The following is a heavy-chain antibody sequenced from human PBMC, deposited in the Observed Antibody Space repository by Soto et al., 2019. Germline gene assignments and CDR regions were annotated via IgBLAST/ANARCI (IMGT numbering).Heavy chain of an antibody. CDR2: IWYDGSNK. J-gene: IGHJ5*02. Sequence: SLRLSCAASGFTFSSYGMHWVRQAPGKGLEWVAVIWYDGSNKYYADSVKGRFTISRDNSKNTLYLQMNSLRAEDTAVYYCARENYDSSGSRALDPWGQGTLVTVSS. V-gene: IGHV3-33*01. CDR1: GFTFSSYG. CDR3: ARENYDSSGSRALDP. D-gene: IGHD3-22*01.